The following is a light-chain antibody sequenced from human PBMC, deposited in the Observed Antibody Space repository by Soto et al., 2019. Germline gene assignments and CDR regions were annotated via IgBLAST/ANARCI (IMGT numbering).Light chain of an antibody. CDR3: FSYTSSDTYV. CDR1: SSDVGNYKY. J-gene: IGLJ1*01. CDR2: EVS. V-gene: IGLV2-14*01. Sequence: QSVLTQPASVSGSPGQSITISCTGTSSDVGNYKYVSWYQQHPGKAPKLMIYEVSNRPSGVSNRFSGSKSGNTASMTISGLPAEDENDYYCFSYTSSDTYVFGTGTKLTVL.